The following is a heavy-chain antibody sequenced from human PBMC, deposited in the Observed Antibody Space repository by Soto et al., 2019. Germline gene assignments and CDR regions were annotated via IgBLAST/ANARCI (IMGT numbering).Heavy chain of an antibody. D-gene: IGHD3-3*02. V-gene: IGHV3-33*01. CDR1: GFTFGIYG. J-gene: IGHJ4*02. Sequence: QVQLVESGGGVVQPGRSLRLSCAASGFTFGIYGMHWVRQAPGKGLEWVAVIWYDGSQKYYADSVKGRFTISRDNSKNTMDLQMNSPGDQGTAVYYCARELRIILSGVVFIDGFDYWGQGTLVTVSS. CDR3: ARELRIILSGVVFIDGFDY. CDR2: IWYDGSQK.